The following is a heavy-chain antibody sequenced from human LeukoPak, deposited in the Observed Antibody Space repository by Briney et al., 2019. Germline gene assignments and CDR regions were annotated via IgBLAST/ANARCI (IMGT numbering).Heavy chain of an antibody. Sequence: SETLSLTCTVSGGSISSSSYYWGWIRQPPGKGLEWIGSIYYSGSTYYNPSLKSRVTISVDTSKNQFSLKLSSVTAADTAVYYCARAVIAARPNELWYYYYYYMDVWGKGTTVTVSS. CDR1: GGSISSSSYY. CDR3: ARAVIAARPNELWYYYYYYMDV. J-gene: IGHJ6*03. CDR2: IYYSGST. V-gene: IGHV4-39*07. D-gene: IGHD6-6*01.